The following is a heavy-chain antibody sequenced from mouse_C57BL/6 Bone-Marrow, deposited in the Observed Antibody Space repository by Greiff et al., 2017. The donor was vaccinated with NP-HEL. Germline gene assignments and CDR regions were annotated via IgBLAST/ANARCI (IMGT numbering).Heavy chain of an antibody. V-gene: IGHV1-4*01. Sequence: QVQLQQSGAELARPGASVKMSCKASGYTFTSYTMHWVKQRPGQGLEWIGYINPSSGYPKYNQKFKDKATLTADKSSSTAYMQLSSLTSEDSAVYYCASYGSYWYFDVWGTGTTVTVSS. D-gene: IGHD1-1*01. CDR1: GYTFTSYT. CDR2: INPSSGYP. CDR3: ASYGSYWYFDV. J-gene: IGHJ1*03.